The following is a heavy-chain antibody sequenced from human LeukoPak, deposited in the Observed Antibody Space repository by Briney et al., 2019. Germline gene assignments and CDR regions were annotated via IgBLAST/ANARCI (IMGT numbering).Heavy chain of an antibody. CDR3: ARGGYTDIVVVPAVTFDY. Sequence: GASVKVSCKASGYTFTDYYMHWVRQAPGQGLEWMGIINPSGGSTSYAQKFQGRVTMTRDTSTSTVYMELSSLRSEDTAVYYCARGGYTDIVVVPAVTFDYWGQGTLVTVSS. CDR1: GYTFTDYY. D-gene: IGHD2-2*01. V-gene: IGHV1-46*03. J-gene: IGHJ4*02. CDR2: INPSGGST.